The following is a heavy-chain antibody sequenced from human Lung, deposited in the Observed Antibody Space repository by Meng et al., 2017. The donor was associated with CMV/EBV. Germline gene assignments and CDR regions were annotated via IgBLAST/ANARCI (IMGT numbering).Heavy chain of an antibody. CDR1: GGXFSGYY. CDR3: ARASRYCSSTSCYRRGWFDP. CDR2: INHSGST. J-gene: IGHJ5*02. V-gene: IGHV4-34*01. Sequence: LXCAVYGGXFSGYYWSWIRQPPGKGLEWIGEINHSGSTNYNPSLKSRVTISVDTSKNQFSLKLSSVTAADTAVYYCARASRYCSSTSCYRRGWFDPWXQGTLVTVSS. D-gene: IGHD2-2*02.